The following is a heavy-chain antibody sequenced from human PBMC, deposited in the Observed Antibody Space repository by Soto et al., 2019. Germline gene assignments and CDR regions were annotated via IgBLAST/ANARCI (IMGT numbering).Heavy chain of an antibody. CDR2: IWYDGSNK. CDR1: GFTFSSYG. Sequence: PGGSLRLSCAASGFTFSSYGMHWVRQAPGKGLEWVAVIWYDGSNKYYADSVKGRFTTSRDNSKNTLYLQMNSLRAEDTAVYYCARVDDFWSGSTLQYYYYGMDVWGQGTTVTVSS. D-gene: IGHD3-3*01. J-gene: IGHJ6*02. CDR3: ARVDDFWSGSTLQYYYYGMDV. V-gene: IGHV3-33*01.